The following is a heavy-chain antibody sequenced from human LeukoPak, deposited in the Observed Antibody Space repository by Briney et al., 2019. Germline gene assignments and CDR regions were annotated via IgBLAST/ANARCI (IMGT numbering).Heavy chain of an antibody. D-gene: IGHD3-3*01. V-gene: IGHV1-2*02. J-gene: IGHJ4*02. CDR3: AGGGGTVFGVLND. Sequence: ASVKVSCKASGYSFTGHYMHWVRQAPGQGLEWMGWINPNSGGTNYAQKFQGRVTMTRDTSSGTAYMELSRLRSDDTAVYYCAGGGGTVFGVLNDWGQGTLVTVSS. CDR1: GYSFTGHY. CDR2: INPNSGGT.